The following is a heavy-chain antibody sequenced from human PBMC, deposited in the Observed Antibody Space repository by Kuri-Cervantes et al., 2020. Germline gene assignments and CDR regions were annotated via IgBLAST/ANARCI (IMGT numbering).Heavy chain of an antibody. CDR2: ISYDGSNK. V-gene: IGHV3-30-3*01. J-gene: IGHJ6*02. Sequence: GESLKISCAASGFTFSTYALHWVRQAPGKGLEWVAVISYDGSNKYYADSVKGRFTISRDNSKNTLYLQMNSLRAEDTAVYYCASDYGDYGAKTQLNLHYYYYGMDVWGQGTTVTVSS. CDR1: GFTFSTYA. CDR3: ASDYGDYGAKTQLNLHYYYYGMDV. D-gene: IGHD4-17*01.